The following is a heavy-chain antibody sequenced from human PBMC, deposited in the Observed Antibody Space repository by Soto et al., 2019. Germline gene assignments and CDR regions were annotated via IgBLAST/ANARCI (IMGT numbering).Heavy chain of an antibody. J-gene: IGHJ6*02. CDR1: GYTFTSYD. V-gene: IGHV1-8*01. Sequence: GASVKVSCKASGYTFTSYDINWVRQATGQGLEWMGWMNPNSGNTGYAQKFQGRVTMTRNTSISTAYMELSSLRSEDTAVYYCACDFWSGYYQLYYYYGMAVWGQGTTVTVSS. D-gene: IGHD3-3*01. CDR2: MNPNSGNT. CDR3: ACDFWSGYYQLYYYYGMAV.